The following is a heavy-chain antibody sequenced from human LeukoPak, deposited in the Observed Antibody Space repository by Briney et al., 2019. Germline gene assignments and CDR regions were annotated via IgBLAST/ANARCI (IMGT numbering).Heavy chain of an antibody. CDR2: IRYDGSNK. D-gene: IGHD3-22*01. V-gene: IGHV3-30*02. CDR1: GFTFSSYG. J-gene: IGHJ4*02. Sequence: GGSLRLSCAASGFTFSSYGMHWARQAPGKGLEWVAFIRYDGSNKYYADSVKGRFTISRDNSKSTSYLQMNSLTAEDTAVYFCAKDFYESSGYYYDYWGQGTLVTVSS. CDR3: AKDFYESSGYYYDY.